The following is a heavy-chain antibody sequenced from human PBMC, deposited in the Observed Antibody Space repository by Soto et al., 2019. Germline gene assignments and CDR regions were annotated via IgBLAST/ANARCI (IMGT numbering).Heavy chain of an antibody. CDR1: GGSISSSNW. J-gene: IGHJ4*02. D-gene: IGHD5-18*01. CDR2: IYHSGST. V-gene: IGHV4-4*02. CDR3: ARSPKRGRDTAMEYYFDY. Sequence: KASETLSLTCAVSGGSISSSNWWSWVRQPPGKGLEWIGEIYHSGSTNYNPSLKSRVTISVDKSKNQFSLKLSSVTAADTAVYYCARSPKRGRDTAMEYYFDYWGQGTLVTVSS.